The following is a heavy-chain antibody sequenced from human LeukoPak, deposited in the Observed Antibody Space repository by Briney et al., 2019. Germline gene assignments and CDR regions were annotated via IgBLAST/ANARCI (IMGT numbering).Heavy chain of an antibody. CDR1: GFTFDDYA. V-gene: IGHV3-9*01. CDR3: AKYAPSGSYAPVPYFDY. Sequence: PGRSLTLSCAASGFTFDDYAMHWVRQAPAKGVEGVSGSSSNSGSMGYADSVKGRFTISRDNAKNSLYLQMNSLRAEDTALYYCAKYAPSGSYAPVPYFDYWGQGTLVTVSS. J-gene: IGHJ4*02. D-gene: IGHD1-26*01. CDR2: SSSNSGSM.